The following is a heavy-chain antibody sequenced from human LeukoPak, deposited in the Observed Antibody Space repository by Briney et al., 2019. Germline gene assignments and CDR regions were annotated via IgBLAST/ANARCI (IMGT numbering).Heavy chain of an antibody. CDR1: SYTFTNYG. Sequence: ASVKVSCKASSYTFTNYGITWVRQAPGQDLEWMGWISAKNGHTNYAQKVQGRVTMSTDTSTSTAYMELRSLRSDDTAVYYCARDRGYSYAKKSSEYYYMDVWGKGTTVTISS. V-gene: IGHV1-18*01. CDR2: ISAKNGHT. J-gene: IGHJ6*03. CDR3: ARDRGYSYAKKSSEYYYMDV. D-gene: IGHD5-18*01.